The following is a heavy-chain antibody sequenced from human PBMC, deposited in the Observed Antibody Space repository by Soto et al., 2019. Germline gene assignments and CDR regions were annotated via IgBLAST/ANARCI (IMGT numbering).Heavy chain of an antibody. CDR1: GFTFSTYA. CDR3: AGSQSNYHFWSAYSD. J-gene: IGHJ4*02. D-gene: IGHD3-3*01. Sequence: QVQLVESGGGVVQPGRSLRLSCAASGFTFSTYAMHWVRQAPGKGLEWVAIISYDGSNKYYADSVRGRFTPSRDNSKNTLYLQMKNLRAEDTAVYSCAGSQSNYHFWSAYSDWGQGTLVTVSS. CDR2: ISYDGSNK. V-gene: IGHV3-30-3*01.